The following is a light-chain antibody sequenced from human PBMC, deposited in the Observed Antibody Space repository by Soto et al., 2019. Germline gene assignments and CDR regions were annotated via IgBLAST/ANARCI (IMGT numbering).Light chain of an antibody. V-gene: IGLV2-23*01. CDR1: SSDVGSYNL. J-gene: IGLJ1*01. CDR3: CSYAGSSIFYV. Sequence: QSVLTQPASVSGSPGQSITISCTGTSSDVGSYNLVSWYQQHPGKAPKVMIYEGSKRPSGVSNRFSGSESGNTASLTTSGLQAEDEADYYCCSYAGSSIFYVFGTGTKLTVL. CDR2: EGS.